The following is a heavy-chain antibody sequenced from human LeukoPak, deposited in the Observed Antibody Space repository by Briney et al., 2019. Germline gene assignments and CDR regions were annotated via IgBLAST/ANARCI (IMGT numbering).Heavy chain of an antibody. CDR1: GFAFASYP. V-gene: IGHV3-23*01. CDR3: AKSRSSGWVLGFDY. Sequence: GGSLRLSCAASGFAFASYPMSWVRQAPGRGLEWVSTISGSGGSTYNADSVKGRFTISRDNSKNTLYLQMSSLRGGDTAVYFCAKSRSSGWVLGFDYWGQGTLVTVSS. CDR2: ISGSGGST. D-gene: IGHD6-19*01. J-gene: IGHJ4*02.